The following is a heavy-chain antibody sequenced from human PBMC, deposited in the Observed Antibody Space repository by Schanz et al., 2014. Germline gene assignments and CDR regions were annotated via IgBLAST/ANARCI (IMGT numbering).Heavy chain of an antibody. D-gene: IGHD3-3*01. J-gene: IGHJ4*02. V-gene: IGHV1-18*01. Sequence: QVRLVQSGAELKMPGATVKVSCETSGYTFTNYGVSWVRQAPGQGLEWVAWISPYNGNTACAQNLKGRVRMTTDTSTATAYMELRSLTSDDTAVYYCARDRVYRFLKGENRFYFDYWGQGTLVIVSS. CDR1: GYTFTNYG. CDR3: ARDRVYRFLKGENRFYFDY. CDR2: ISPYNGNT.